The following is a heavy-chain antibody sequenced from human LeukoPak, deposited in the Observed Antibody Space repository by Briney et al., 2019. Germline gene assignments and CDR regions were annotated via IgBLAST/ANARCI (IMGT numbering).Heavy chain of an antibody. J-gene: IGHJ4*02. Sequence: SETLSLTCTVSGGSISSSSYYWGWIRQPPGKGLEWIGRIYTSGSTNYNPSLKSRVTISVDTSKNQFSLKLSSVTAADTAVYYCARVSPFGAVINWGQGTLVTVSS. V-gene: IGHV4-61*02. CDR2: IYTSGST. CDR3: ARVSPFGAVIN. D-gene: IGHD3-3*01. CDR1: GGSISSSSYY.